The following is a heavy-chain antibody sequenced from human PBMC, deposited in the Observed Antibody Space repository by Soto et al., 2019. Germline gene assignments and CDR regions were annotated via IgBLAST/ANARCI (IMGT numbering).Heavy chain of an antibody. CDR1: GFTFSRSA. CDR2: ISYDGSRK. J-gene: IGHJ4*02. D-gene: IGHD4-17*01. V-gene: IGHV3-30*03. Sequence: QVQLVESGGGVVQPGRSLRVSCAASGFTFSRSAMHWVRQAPGKGLEWVAVISYDGSRKYYADSVKGRFTISRDNSNNTLDLQMNSLRPEDTAVYYCARGGAYGERDFDYWGKGTQVTVSS. CDR3: ARGGAYGERDFDY.